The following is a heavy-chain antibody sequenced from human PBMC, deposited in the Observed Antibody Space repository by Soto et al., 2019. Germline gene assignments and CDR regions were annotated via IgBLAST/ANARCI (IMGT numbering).Heavy chain of an antibody. CDR1: GFTFSSYS. V-gene: IGHV3-48*02. D-gene: IGHD3-10*01. CDR3: ARATIKQGVRPRIMDV. J-gene: IGHJ6*02. CDR2: ISSSSSTI. Sequence: GGSLRLSCAASGFTFSSYSMNWVRQAPGKGLEWVSYISSSSSTIYYADSVKGRFTISRDNAKNSLYLQMNSLRDEDTAVYYCARATIKQGVRPRIMDVWGQGTTVTVSS.